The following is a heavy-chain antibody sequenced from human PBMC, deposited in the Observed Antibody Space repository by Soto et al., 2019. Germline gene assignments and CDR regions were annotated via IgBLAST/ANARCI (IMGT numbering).Heavy chain of an antibody. V-gene: IGHV4-61*08. J-gene: IGHJ5*02. CDR3: ARDPIGYGGWFDP. D-gene: IGHD5-12*01. CDR2: IYYSGST. CDR1: GGSISSGGYY. Sequence: SETLSLTCTVSGGSISSGGYYWSWIRQPPGKGLEWIGYIYYSGSTNYNPSLKSRVIISVDTSKNQFSLKLSSVTAADTAVYYCARDPIGYGGWFDPWGQGTLVTVSS.